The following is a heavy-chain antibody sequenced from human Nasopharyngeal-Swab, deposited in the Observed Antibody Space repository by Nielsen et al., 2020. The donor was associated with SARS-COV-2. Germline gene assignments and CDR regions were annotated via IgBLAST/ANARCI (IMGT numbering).Heavy chain of an antibody. CDR1: GYTFTSYA. Sequence: ASVLVSCKASGYTFTSYAMHWVRQAPGRRLEWMGWINAGNGNTKYTQKFQGRVTITRDNAASTAYMELSSLRSEDTAVYYCARWRVDYDILTGLNIYYYYGMDVWGQGTTVTVSS. D-gene: IGHD3-9*01. CDR2: INAGNGNT. V-gene: IGHV1-3*01. CDR3: ARWRVDYDILTGLNIYYYYGMDV. J-gene: IGHJ6*02.